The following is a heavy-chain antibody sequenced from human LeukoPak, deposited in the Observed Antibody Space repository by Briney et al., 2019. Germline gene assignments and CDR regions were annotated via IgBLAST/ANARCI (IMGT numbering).Heavy chain of an antibody. CDR1: GFTFSSYS. D-gene: IGHD5-18*01. CDR2: ISSSSSYI. J-gene: IGHJ4*02. CDR3: ARDERGYSYGHFDY. Sequence: KPGGSLRLSCAASGFTFSSYSMNWVRQAPGKGLEWVSSISSSSSYIYYADSVKGRFTISRDNAKNSLYLQMNSLRAEDTAVYYCARDERGYSYGHFDYWGQGTLVTVSS. V-gene: IGHV3-21*01.